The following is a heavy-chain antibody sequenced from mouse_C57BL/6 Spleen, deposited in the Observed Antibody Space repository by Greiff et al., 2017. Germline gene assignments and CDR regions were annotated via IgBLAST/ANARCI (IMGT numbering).Heavy chain of an antibody. J-gene: IGHJ1*03. CDR3: ASKDYYGRSHWYFDV. D-gene: IGHD1-1*01. CDR1: GYTFTSYW. CDR2: IYPGSGST. V-gene: IGHV1-55*01. Sequence: VQLQQPGAELVKPGASVKMSCKASGYTFTSYWITWVKQRPGQGLEWIGDIYPGSGSTNYNEKFKSKATLTVDTSSSTAYMQLSSLTSEGSAVYDGASKDYYGRSHWYFDVWGTGTTVTVSA.